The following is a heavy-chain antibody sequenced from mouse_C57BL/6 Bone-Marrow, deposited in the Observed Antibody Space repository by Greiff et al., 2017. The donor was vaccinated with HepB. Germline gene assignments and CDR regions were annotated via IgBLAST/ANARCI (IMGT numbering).Heavy chain of an antibody. Sequence: VQLKQSDAELVKPGASVKISCKVSGYTFTDHTIHWMKQRPEQGLEWIGYIYPRDGSTKYNEKFKGKATLTADKSSSTAYMQLNSLTSEDSAVYFCARGIYYYGSSYDYFDYWGQVTTLTVSS. D-gene: IGHD1-1*01. CDR2: IYPRDGST. J-gene: IGHJ2*01. CDR3: ARGIYYYGSSYDYFDY. CDR1: GYTFTDHT. V-gene: IGHV1-78*01.